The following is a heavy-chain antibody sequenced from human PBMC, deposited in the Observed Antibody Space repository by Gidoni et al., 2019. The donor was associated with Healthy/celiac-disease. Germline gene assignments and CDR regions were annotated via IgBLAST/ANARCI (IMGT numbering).Heavy chain of an antibody. CDR1: GFTFSSYG. D-gene: IGHD3-10*01. CDR3: AKDPGYYYGSGAIDY. V-gene: IGHV3-30*18. Sequence: QVQLVESGGGVVQPGRSLRLSCAASGFTFSSYGMHWVRQAPGKGLECVAVISYDGSNKYYADSVKGRFTISRDNSKNTLYLQMNSLRAEDTAVYYCAKDPGYYYGSGAIDYWGQGTLVTVSS. J-gene: IGHJ4*02. CDR2: ISYDGSNK.